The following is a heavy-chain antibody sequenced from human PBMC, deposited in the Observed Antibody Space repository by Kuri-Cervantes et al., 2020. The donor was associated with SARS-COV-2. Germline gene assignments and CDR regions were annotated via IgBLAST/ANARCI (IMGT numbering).Heavy chain of an antibody. CDR1: GDSVSSNSAA. V-gene: IGHV6-1*01. Sequence: SQTLSLTCAISGDSVSSNSAAWSWIRQSPPRGLEWLGRTFYRSKWHNDYAVSVKGRITISPDTSKNQFSLRLNSVTPEDTAVYYCAGGSSGRDYWGQGTLVTVSS. CDR2: TFYRSKWHN. J-gene: IGHJ4*02. CDR3: AGGSSGRDY. D-gene: IGHD6-19*01.